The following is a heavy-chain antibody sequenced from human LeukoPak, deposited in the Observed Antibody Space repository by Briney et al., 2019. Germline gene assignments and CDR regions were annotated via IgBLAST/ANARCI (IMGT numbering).Heavy chain of an antibody. V-gene: IGHV4-39*07. J-gene: IGHJ5*02. CDR2: IYSSGNT. D-gene: IGHD3-3*01. CDR3: AREGRVRAQFFP. CDR1: GVSISSSNSY. Sequence: SETLSLTCTVSGVSISSSNSYWGWIRQPPGKGLEWIGSIYSSGNTYYNASLKSQVSISIDTSKNQFSLKLSSVTAADTAVYYCAREGRVRAQFFPWGQGTLVTVSS.